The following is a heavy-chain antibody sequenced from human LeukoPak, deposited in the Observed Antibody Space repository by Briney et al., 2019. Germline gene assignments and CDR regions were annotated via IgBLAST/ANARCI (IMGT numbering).Heavy chain of an antibody. Sequence: SETLSLTCTVSSGSISTSNYYWGWVRQPPGKALEWIGNIFYSGSTYYSPSLKSRVTISLDTSRNQFSLKLNSVTAADTAVYYCARDRRGCSGGSCYSSNFDYWGQGTLVTVSS. CDR1: SGSISTSNYY. CDR3: ARDRRGCSGGSCYSSNFDY. CDR2: IFYSGST. V-gene: IGHV4-39*07. D-gene: IGHD2-15*01. J-gene: IGHJ4*02.